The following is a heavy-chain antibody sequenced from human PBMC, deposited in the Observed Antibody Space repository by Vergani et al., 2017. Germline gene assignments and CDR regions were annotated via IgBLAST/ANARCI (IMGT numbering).Heavy chain of an antibody. Sequence: QVQLVESGGGVVQRGGSLRLSCATSGFTLSNYDMQWIRQGPGKGLEFVAFIQFDGSNQDYADSVKGRFTLSRDFSKNTLYLQMNSLRPDDTATYYCAKHFRGWGIDYWGQGTQVIVSS. CDR2: IQFDGSNQ. CDR3: AKHFRGWGIDY. CDR1: GFTLSNYD. D-gene: IGHD3-16*01. J-gene: IGHJ4*02. V-gene: IGHV3-30*02.